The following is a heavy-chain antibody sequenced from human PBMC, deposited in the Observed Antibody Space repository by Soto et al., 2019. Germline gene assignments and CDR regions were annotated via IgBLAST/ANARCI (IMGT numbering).Heavy chain of an antibody. J-gene: IGHJ3*02. CDR3: PRDAFDI. Sequence: SVSNAWMTWVRQAPGKGLEWVGRIKSKTDGGTTDYAAPVKGRFTISRDDSKNTLYLQMNSLKTEDTAVYYCPRDAFDIWGQGTMVTVSS. CDR1: SVSNAW. CDR2: IKSKTDGGTT. V-gene: IGHV3-15*07.